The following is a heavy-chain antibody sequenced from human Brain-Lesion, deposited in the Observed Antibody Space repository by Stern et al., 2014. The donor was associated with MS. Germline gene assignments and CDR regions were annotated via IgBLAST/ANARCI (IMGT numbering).Heavy chain of an antibody. CDR3: ARDQRGITIFGVVTDYYYLGMDV. CDR2: INPNTGAT. V-gene: IGHV1-2*02. Sequence: QVQLVQSGAEVKKPGASVKVSCKTSGYIFTGYYIHWVRQAPGQGLEWMAWINPNTGATKYAQKFQGRVPMSRDTSISTAYVEPSSLTSDDTAVYYCARDQRGITIFGVVTDYYYLGMDVWGQGTTVTVSS. D-gene: IGHD3-3*01. J-gene: IGHJ6*02. CDR1: GYIFTGYY.